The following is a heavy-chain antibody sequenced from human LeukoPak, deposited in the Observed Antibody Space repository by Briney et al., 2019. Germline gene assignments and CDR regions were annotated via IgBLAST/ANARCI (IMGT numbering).Heavy chain of an antibody. Sequence: GGSLRLSCAASGFTFTSYGISWVRQAPGQGLEWMGWISAYNGNTNYAQKLQGRVTMTTDTSTSTAYMELRSLRSDDTAVYYCARGHGYCSSTSCYPFDPWGQGTLVTVSS. CDR3: ARGHGYCSSTSCYPFDP. D-gene: IGHD2-2*01. V-gene: IGHV1-18*01. CDR2: ISAYNGNT. CDR1: GFTFTSYG. J-gene: IGHJ5*02.